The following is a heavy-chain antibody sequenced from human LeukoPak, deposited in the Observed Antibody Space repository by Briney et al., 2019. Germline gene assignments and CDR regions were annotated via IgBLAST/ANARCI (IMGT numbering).Heavy chain of an antibody. Sequence: PSETLSLTCTVSGVSISSYYWNWIRQPAGKGLEWIGRIYTSGSTSYNSSLKSRVTMSVDTSKNQFSLKLSSVTAADTAVYYRARDVGGYNYGYSLDYWGQGTLVSVSS. CDR2: IYTSGST. V-gene: IGHV4-4*07. CDR1: GVSISSYY. D-gene: IGHD5-18*01. J-gene: IGHJ4*02. CDR3: ARDVGGYNYGYSLDY.